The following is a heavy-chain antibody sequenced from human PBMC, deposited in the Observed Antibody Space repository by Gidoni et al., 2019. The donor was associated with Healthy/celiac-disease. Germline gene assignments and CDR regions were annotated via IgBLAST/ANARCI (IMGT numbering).Heavy chain of an antibody. D-gene: IGHD4-17*01. CDR2: INHSGST. CDR3: ARGTYGDPKGYYFYGMDV. CDR1: AGSFSGYY. J-gene: IGHJ6*02. Sequence: QLQLQQWGAGLLKPPQTLSLTCAVYAGSFSGYYWSWIRRPPGKGLEWIGEINHSGSTNYNPSLKSRVPISVEPSKNQFSLKLSSVTAADTAVYYCARGTYGDPKGYYFYGMDVWGQGTTVTVSS. V-gene: IGHV4-34*01.